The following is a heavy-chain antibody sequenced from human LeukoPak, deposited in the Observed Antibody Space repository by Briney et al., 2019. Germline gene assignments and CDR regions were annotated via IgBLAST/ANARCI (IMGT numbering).Heavy chain of an antibody. Sequence: GGSLRLSCAASGFTFSTYWMHWVRQVPGKGLEWVSSISRNSLYMYYADSLKGRFTISRDNAKNSLYLQMDSLRAEDTAVYYCARDKVGRDFWSGYSDFWGQGTLVTVSS. CDR1: GFTFSTYW. J-gene: IGHJ4*02. CDR2: ISRNSLYM. D-gene: IGHD3-3*01. CDR3: ARDKVGRDFWSGYSDF. V-gene: IGHV3-21*06.